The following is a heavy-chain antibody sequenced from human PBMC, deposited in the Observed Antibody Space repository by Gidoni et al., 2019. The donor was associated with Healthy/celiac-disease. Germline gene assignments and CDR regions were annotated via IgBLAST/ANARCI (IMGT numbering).Heavy chain of an antibody. CDR3: ASPAGTVTNYFDY. CDR2: IYHSGST. CDR1: GYSISSGYY. J-gene: IGHJ4*02. D-gene: IGHD4-17*01. Sequence: QVQLQESGPGLVKPSETLSLTCAVSGYSISSGYYWGWIRQPPGKGLEWIGSIYHSGSTYYNPSLKSRVTISVDTSKNQFSLKLSSVTAADTAVYYCASPAGTVTNYFDYWGQGTLVTASS. V-gene: IGHV4-38-2*01.